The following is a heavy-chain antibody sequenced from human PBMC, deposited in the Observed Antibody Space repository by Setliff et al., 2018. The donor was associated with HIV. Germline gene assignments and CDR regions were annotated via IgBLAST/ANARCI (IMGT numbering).Heavy chain of an antibody. CDR1: GGSFNEYY. V-gene: IGHV4-59*10. D-gene: IGHD5-12*01. CDR3: ARVFPDGYNETFSDY. J-gene: IGHJ4*02. CDR2: IYTSGST. Sequence: PSETLSLTCAVYGGSFNEYYWNWIRQIPGKGLEWIGRIYTSGSTNYNPSLKSRVTISVDTSKNQFSLKLSSVTAADTAVYYCARVFPDGYNETFSDYWGQGTLVTVSS.